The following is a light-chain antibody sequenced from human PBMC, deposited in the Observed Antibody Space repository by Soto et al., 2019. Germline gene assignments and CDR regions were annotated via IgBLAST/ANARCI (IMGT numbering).Light chain of an antibody. CDR1: QGISSY. Sequence: DIQLTQSPSFLSASVGDRVTITCRASQGISSYLAWYQQKPGKAPKLLIYAASTLQSGVPSRFSGSGSGTEFTLTISNLQPEDFQTDYCQQLNSYPNTFGQGTKLEIK. V-gene: IGKV1-9*01. J-gene: IGKJ2*01. CDR3: QQLNSYPNT. CDR2: AAS.